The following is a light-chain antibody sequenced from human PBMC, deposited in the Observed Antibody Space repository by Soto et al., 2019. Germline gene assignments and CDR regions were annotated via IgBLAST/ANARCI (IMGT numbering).Light chain of an antibody. CDR2: AAS. J-gene: IGKJ1*01. Sequence: DIQMTQSPCSLSASVGDRVTITCRASQSISTYLNWYQQKPGKAPKLLIYAASSFQSGVPSRFSGSGSGTDFTLTISSLQPQDFATYYCQQSYSFPWTFGQGTKVEIK. CDR3: QQSYSFPWT. CDR1: QSISTY. V-gene: IGKV1-39*01.